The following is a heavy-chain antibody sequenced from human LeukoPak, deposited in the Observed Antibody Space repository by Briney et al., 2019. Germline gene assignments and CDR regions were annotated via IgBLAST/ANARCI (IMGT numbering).Heavy chain of an antibody. D-gene: IGHD3-10*01. J-gene: IGHJ4*02. CDR1: GFTFSSYA. V-gene: IGHV3-64*01. Sequence: GGSLRLSCAASGFTFSSYAMHWVRQAPGKGLEYVSAISSNGGSTYYANSVKGRFTISRDNSKNTLYLQMGSLRAEDMAVYYCARDRQGTMVRGVSNFDYWGQGTLVTVSS. CDR2: ISSNGGST. CDR3: ARDRQGTMVRGVSNFDY.